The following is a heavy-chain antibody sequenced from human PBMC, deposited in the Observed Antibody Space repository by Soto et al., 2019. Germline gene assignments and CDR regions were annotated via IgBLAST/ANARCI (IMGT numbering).Heavy chain of an antibody. CDR3: AKDRAICSGGSCYPSYFDY. J-gene: IGHJ4*02. CDR2: ISGSGGST. D-gene: IGHD2-15*01. V-gene: IGHV3-23*01. CDR1: GFTFSSYA. Sequence: EVQLLESGGGLVQPGGSLRLSCAASGFTFSSYAMSWVRQAPGKGLEWVSAISGSGGSTYYADSVKGRFTISRDNSKNTLYLKMNSLRAEDTAVYYCAKDRAICSGGSCYPSYFDYWGQGTLVTVSS.